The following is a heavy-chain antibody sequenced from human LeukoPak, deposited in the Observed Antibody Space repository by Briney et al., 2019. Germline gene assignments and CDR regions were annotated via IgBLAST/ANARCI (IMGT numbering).Heavy chain of an antibody. J-gene: IGHJ3*02. D-gene: IGHD2-15*01. CDR2: IDTSGST. V-gene: IGHV4-61*02. CDR3: ASDRIEVDAFDI. Sequence: SQTLSLTCTVSGGSISSGSYYWSWIRQPAGKGLEWIGRIDTSGSTNYNPSLKSRVTMSADTSKKQFSLKLRSVTAADTAVYYCASDRIEVDAFDIWGQGTMVTVSS. CDR1: GGSISSGSYY.